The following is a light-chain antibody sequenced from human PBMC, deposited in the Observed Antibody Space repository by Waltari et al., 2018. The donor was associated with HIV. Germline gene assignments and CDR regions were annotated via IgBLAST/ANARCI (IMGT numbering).Light chain of an antibody. Sequence: EIVLTQPPGTLSLSPGERATLSCRASQSVRSSYLAWYQQKPGQAPRLLIYGASTRATGVPDRFSGSGSGTDFTLTVSRLEPEDFAVYYCQQYGSPVAFGQGTKLDIK. CDR2: GAS. CDR1: QSVRSSY. J-gene: IGKJ2*01. V-gene: IGKV3-20*01. CDR3: QQYGSPVA.